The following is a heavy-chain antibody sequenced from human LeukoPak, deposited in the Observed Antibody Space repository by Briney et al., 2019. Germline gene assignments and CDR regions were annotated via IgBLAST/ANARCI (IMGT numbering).Heavy chain of an antibody. CDR3: ASGGYNWNRLDY. D-gene: IGHD1-20*01. V-gene: IGHV3-7*01. J-gene: IGHJ4*02. CDR1: GFTFSSYG. Sequence: PGRSLRLSCAASGFTFSSYGMHWVRQAPGKGLEWVANIKPDGSGKYYMDSVKGRFTISRDNAKNSLYLQMNSLRAEDTAVYYCASGGYNWNRLDYWGQGTLVTVSS. CDR2: IKPDGSGK.